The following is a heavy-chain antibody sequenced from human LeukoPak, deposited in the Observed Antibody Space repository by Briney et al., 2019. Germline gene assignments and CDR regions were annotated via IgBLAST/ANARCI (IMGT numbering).Heavy chain of an antibody. Sequence: PGGSLRLSCAASGFTVNKYEIHWVRQAPGKGLEWISYINGGATTTNYADSVWGRFTISRDDAQTSVHLQMNSLRDEDTAVYYCVRGRLLRSTKYFDYWGQGALVTVSS. CDR1: GFTVNKYE. CDR2: INGGATTT. D-gene: IGHD2-21*02. CDR3: VRGRLLRSTKYFDY. V-gene: IGHV3-48*03. J-gene: IGHJ4*02.